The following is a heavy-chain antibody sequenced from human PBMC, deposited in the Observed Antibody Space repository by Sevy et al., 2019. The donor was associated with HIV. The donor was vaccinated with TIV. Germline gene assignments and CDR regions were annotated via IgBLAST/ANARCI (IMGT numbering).Heavy chain of an antibody. Sequence: GGSLRLSCAASGFTVGSNYMSWVRQPPGKGLEWVSIIYSGVTTSYADSVKGRFTISRDNSKNTLYLQMNSLRAEDTAVYYCARVSVYYYDSSGYYTTGNAFDIWGQGTMVTVSS. CDR3: ARVSVYYYDSSGYYTTGNAFDI. CDR1: GFTVGSNY. D-gene: IGHD3-22*01. J-gene: IGHJ3*02. CDR2: IYSGVTT. V-gene: IGHV3-53*01.